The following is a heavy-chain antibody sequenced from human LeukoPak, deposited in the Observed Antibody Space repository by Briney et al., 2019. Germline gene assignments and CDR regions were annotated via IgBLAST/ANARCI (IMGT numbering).Heavy chain of an antibody. CDR1: GFTFSSYS. V-gene: IGHV3-21*01. J-gene: IGHJ4*02. D-gene: IGHD2-2*01. CDR3: ARDGEPYCSSTSCYSPFDY. Sequence: GGSLRLSCAASGFTFSSYSMNWVRQAPGKGLEWVSSISSSSRYIYYADSVKGRFTISRDNAKNSLYLQMNSLRAEDTAVYYCARDGEPYCSSTSCYSPFDYWGQGTLVTVSS. CDR2: ISSSSRYI.